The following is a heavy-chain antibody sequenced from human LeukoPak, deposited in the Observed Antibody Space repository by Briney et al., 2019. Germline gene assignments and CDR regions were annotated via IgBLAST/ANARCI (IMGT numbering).Heavy chain of an antibody. Sequence: GGSLRLSCAASGFTISSNYMNWVRQAPGKGLEWVSVIYSGGSTYYADSMKGRFTISRDGSKNTLYLQMNGLRAEDTAVYFCVRDRGAYYYDTGYWGQGTLVTVSS. V-gene: IGHV3-66*01. CDR3: VRDRGAYYYDTGY. CDR1: GFTISSNY. J-gene: IGHJ4*02. CDR2: IYSGGST. D-gene: IGHD3-22*01.